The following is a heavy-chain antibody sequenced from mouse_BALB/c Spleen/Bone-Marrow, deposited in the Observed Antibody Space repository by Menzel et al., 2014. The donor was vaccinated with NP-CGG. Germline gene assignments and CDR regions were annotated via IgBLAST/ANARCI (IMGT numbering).Heavy chain of an antibody. CDR2: IYPNNGGT. V-gene: IGHV1S29*02. Sequence: EVQLQQSGPELVKPGASVKISCKASGYTFTDHNMHWVKQSHGKGLEWIGYIYPNNGGTGYNQKFKNKATLTEDNSSSTAYMELRSLASEDSAVYYCARGIITLYYYTMDYWGQGASVTVSS. J-gene: IGHJ4*01. CDR1: GYTFTDHN. CDR3: ARGIITLYYYTMDY. D-gene: IGHD1-2*01.